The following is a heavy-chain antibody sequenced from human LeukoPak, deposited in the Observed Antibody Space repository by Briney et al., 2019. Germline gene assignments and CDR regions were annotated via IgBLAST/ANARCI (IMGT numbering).Heavy chain of an antibody. CDR3: ARAKGAVDHNWFDP. Sequence: ASVKVSCKASGYTFTTHDINWVRQATGQGLEWLGWMSPNSGDTGYAQKFQGRVTMTRDTSISTAYMELSRLRFDDTAVYYCARAKGAVDHNWFDPWGQGTLVTVSS. V-gene: IGHV1-8*01. CDR2: MSPNSGDT. J-gene: IGHJ5*02. D-gene: IGHD6-19*01. CDR1: GYTFTTHD.